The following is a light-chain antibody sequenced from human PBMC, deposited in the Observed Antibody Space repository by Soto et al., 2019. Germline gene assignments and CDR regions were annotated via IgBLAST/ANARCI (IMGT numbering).Light chain of an antibody. CDR1: QGISDY. J-gene: IGKJ4*01. Sequence: DIQMTQSPSSLSASVGDRVTITCQASQGISDYLKWYQQRPGKAPKFLIYDASNLQRGVPSRFSESGSGTDFTLTISSLQPADFATYYCQQYDSPPLSLGRGTKLVIK. CDR2: DAS. V-gene: IGKV1-33*01. CDR3: QQYDSPPLS.